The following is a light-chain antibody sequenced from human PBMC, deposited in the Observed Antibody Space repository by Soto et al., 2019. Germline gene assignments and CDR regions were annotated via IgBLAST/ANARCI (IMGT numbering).Light chain of an antibody. Sequence: DIQMTQSPSSLSASVGDRVTITCRASQDISIYLAWFQQKPGKAPKSLIYSVSSLHGGVPSRFSGSASGTDFTLTISSLQPEDFATYYCQQYHSYPYTFGRGTNLDI. CDR1: QDISIY. V-gene: IGKV1-16*01. J-gene: IGKJ2*01. CDR2: SVS. CDR3: QQYHSYPYT.